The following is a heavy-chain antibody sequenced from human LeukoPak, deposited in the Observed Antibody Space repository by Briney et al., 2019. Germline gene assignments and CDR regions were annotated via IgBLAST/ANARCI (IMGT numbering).Heavy chain of an antibody. CDR3: ARTTTGSSRNFDY. CDR2: NSGSGGST. Sequence: GGSLRLSCAASRFTFSSYAMSWVRQAPGKGLEWVSANSGSGGSTYYADSVKGRFTISRDNSKNTLYLQMNSLRAEYTAVYYCARTTTGSSRNFDYWGQGTLVTVSS. CDR1: RFTFSSYA. J-gene: IGHJ4*02. V-gene: IGHV3-23*01. D-gene: IGHD1-1*01.